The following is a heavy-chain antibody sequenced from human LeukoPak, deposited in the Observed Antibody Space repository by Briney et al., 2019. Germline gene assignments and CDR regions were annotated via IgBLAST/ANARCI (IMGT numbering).Heavy chain of an antibody. J-gene: IGHJ4*02. CDR3: ARDINWNYMDL. V-gene: IGHV3-30-3*01. D-gene: IGHD1-1*01. Sequence: GGSLRLSCTVFGFTLTNYGIHWVRQAPGKGLEWVAVISHDGGTAHYAGSVKGRFTISRDTSKNTLYLQMSTMGPEDTAVYYCARDINWNYMDLWGQGTLVTVSS. CDR1: GFTLTNYG. CDR2: ISHDGGTA.